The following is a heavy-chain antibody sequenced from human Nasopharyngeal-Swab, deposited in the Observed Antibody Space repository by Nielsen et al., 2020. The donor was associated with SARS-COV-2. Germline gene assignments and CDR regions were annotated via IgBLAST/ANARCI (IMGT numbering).Heavy chain of an antibody. J-gene: IGHJ4*02. CDR1: GFTFSTYE. V-gene: IGHV3-48*03. CDR2: ISTVGDIV. Sequence: GESLKISCAASGFTFSTYEMNWVRQAPGKGLEWVSFISTVGDIVYYADSVRGRFTISRDNARNSLYLQMNNLRAEDTAVYYCARDGGGYAPVFFDHWGQGTRVTVSS. CDR3: ARDGGGYAPVFFDH. D-gene: IGHD3-22*01.